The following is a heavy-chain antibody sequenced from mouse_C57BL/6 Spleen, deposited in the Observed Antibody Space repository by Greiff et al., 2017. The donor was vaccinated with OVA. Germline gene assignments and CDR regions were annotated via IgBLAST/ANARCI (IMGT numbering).Heavy chain of an antibody. CDR3: ARVIYYQTSYFDY. D-gene: IGHD1-1*01. V-gene: IGHV3-6*01. CDR2: ISYDGSN. CDR1: GYSITSGYY. J-gene: IGHJ2*01. Sequence: DAQLQESGPGLVKPSQSLSLTCSVTGYSITSGYYWNWIRQFPGNKLEWMGYISYDGSNNYNPSLKNRISITRDTSKNQFFLKLNSVTTEDTATYYCARVIYYQTSYFDYWGQGTTLTVSS.